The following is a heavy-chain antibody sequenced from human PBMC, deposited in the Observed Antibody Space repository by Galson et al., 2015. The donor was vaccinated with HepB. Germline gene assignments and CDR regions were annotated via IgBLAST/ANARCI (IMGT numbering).Heavy chain of an antibody. D-gene: IGHD6-6*01. CDR1: GYTFTDYY. V-gene: IGHV1-69-2*01. CDR2: VDPEDGET. J-gene: IGHJ4*02. Sequence: VKVSCKVSGYTFTDYYMHWVQQAPGKGLEWMGLVDPEDGETIYAEKFQGRVTITADTSTDTAYMELSSLRSEDTAVYYCATKSYSSSSGFDYWGQGTLVTVSS. CDR3: ATKSYSSSSGFDY.